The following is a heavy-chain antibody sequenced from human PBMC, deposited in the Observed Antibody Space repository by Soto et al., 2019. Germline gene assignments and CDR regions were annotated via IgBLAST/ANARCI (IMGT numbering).Heavy chain of an antibody. D-gene: IGHD3-10*01. Sequence: ASVKVSCKASGYTFTSYDINWVRQATGQGLEWMGWMNPNSGNTGYAQKFQGRVTMTRNTSISTAYMELSSLRSEDTAGYYCARERGGGSGSYYYYGMDVWGQGTTVTVSS. CDR3: ARERGGGSGSYYYYGMDV. J-gene: IGHJ6*02. CDR2: MNPNSGNT. V-gene: IGHV1-8*01. CDR1: GYTFTSYD.